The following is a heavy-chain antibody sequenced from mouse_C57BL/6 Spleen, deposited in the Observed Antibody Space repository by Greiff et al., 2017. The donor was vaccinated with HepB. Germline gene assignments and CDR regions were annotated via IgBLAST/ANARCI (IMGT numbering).Heavy chain of an antibody. J-gene: IGHJ2*01. CDR1: GYTFTDYE. Sequence: VQLQQSGAELVRPGASVTLSCKASGYTFTDYEMHWVKQTPVHGLDWIGAIDPETGGTAYTQKFKGKAILTADKSSSTAYMELRRLTSVDSAVYYCTESLPGRDFDYWSQGATLTVSS. CDR2: IDPETGGT. CDR3: TESLPGRDFDY. V-gene: IGHV1-15*01. D-gene: IGHD6-2*01.